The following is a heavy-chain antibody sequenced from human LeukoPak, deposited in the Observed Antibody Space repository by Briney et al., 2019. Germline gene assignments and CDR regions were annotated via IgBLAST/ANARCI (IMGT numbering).Heavy chain of an antibody. D-gene: IGHD5-18*01. CDR2: IYTSGST. CDR1: GGSISSYY. Sequence: NPSETLSLTCTVSGGSISSYYWSWIRQPAGKGLEWIGRIYTSGSTNYNPSLKSRVTMSVDTSKRQFSVKLSSVTAADTAVYYCSRGVRGYSYGYPQLYYYYYMDVWGKGTTVTVSS. CDR3: SRGVRGYSYGYPQLYYYYYMDV. V-gene: IGHV4-4*07. J-gene: IGHJ6*03.